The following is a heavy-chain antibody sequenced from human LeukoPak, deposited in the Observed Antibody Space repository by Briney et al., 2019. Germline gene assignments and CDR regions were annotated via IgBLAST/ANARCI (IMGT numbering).Heavy chain of an antibody. CDR2: IYYSGST. Sequence: SQTLSLTCTVSGGSISSGGYSWRWIRQPPGKGLEWIGYIYYSGSTYYNPSLKSRVTISVDTSKSQFSLKLSSVTAADTAVYYCANYGSGSYRFDPWGQGTLVTVSS. J-gene: IGHJ5*02. D-gene: IGHD3-10*01. CDR1: GGSISSGGYS. CDR3: ANYGSGSYRFDP. V-gene: IGHV4-31*03.